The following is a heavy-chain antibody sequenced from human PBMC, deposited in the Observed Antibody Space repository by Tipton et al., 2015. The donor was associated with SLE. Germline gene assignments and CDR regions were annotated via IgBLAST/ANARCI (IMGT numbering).Heavy chain of an antibody. CDR1: GGSISSGGYY. CDR3: ARRIAYCGGDCYPTDAFDI. D-gene: IGHD2-21*02. V-gene: IGHV4-61*05. Sequence: TLSLTCTVSGGSISSGGYYWGWIRQPPGKGLEWIGYIYYSGSTNYNPSLKSRVTISVDTSKNQFSLKLSSVTAADTAMYYCARRIAYCGGDCYPTDAFDIWGQGTMVTVSS. CDR2: IYYSGST. J-gene: IGHJ3*02.